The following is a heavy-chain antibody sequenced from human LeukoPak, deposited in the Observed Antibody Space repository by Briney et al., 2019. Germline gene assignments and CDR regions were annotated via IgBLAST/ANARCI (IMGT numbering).Heavy chain of an antibody. J-gene: IGHJ4*02. Sequence: GGSLRLSCTPSGFNFRAYWMAWVRQAPGKGVEWGANIKQDGSEKYYVDSVKGRFTISRDNAKNSLYLQMNSLRAEDTAVYYCVRGGVSSSPIPLFDYWGQGTLVTVSS. CDR2: IKQDGSEK. V-gene: IGHV3-7*01. CDR3: VRGGVSSSPIPLFDY. D-gene: IGHD6-6*01. CDR1: GFNFRAYW.